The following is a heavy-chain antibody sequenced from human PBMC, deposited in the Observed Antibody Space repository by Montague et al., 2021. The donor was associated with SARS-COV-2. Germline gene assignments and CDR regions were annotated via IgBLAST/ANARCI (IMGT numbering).Heavy chain of an antibody. CDR2: XXWDDDK. J-gene: IGHJ4*02. D-gene: IGHD3-10*01. Sequence: PALVKPTQTLTLTCTFSGFSLSTSGMCVSWIRQPPGKALEWLARXXWDDDKHYSTSLKTRLTISKDTSKNRVVLTMTNMDPVDTATYYCARSSVVRGVSLDYWGQGTLVTVSS. V-gene: IGHV2-70*11. CDR1: GFSLSTSGMC. CDR3: ARSSVVRGVSLDY.